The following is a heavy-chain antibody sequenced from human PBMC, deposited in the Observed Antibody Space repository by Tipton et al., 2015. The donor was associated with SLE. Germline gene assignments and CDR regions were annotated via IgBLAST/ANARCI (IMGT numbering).Heavy chain of an antibody. D-gene: IGHD2-8*01. V-gene: IGHV3-48*03. Sequence: SLRLSCAASGFTFSSYEMNWVRQAPGKGLEWVSYISSSGSTIYYADSVKGRFTISRDNAKNSLYLQMNSLRAEDTAVYYCARDLLTVLMVYANPFDYWGQGTLVTVSP. CDR3: ARDLLTVLMVYANPFDY. J-gene: IGHJ4*02. CDR2: ISSSGSTI. CDR1: GFTFSSYE.